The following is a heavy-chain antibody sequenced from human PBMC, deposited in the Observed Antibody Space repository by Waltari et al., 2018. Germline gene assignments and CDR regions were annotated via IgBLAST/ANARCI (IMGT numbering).Heavy chain of an antibody. CDR3: ARDRGYYYDSSGYD. CDR2: ISSSSSTI. J-gene: IGHJ4*02. V-gene: IGHV3-48*01. D-gene: IGHD3-22*01. Sequence: EVQLVESGGGWVQPGGSLRLSCAASGFPFSTYTITRVRPAPGKGLEWFSYISSSSSTIYYADSVKGRFTISRDNAKNSLYLQMNSLRAEDTAVYYCARDRGYYYDSSGYDWGQGTLVTVSS. CDR1: GFPFSTYT.